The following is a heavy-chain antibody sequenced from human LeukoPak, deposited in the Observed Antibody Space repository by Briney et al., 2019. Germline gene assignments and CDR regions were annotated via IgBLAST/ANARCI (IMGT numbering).Heavy chain of an antibody. V-gene: IGHV3-21*01. Sequence: GGSLRLSCAASGFTFSSYSMNWVRQAPGKVLEWDSSSSSSSNNINYADSVKGRFTISRDNAKNSLYLQMNSMRAEDTAVYYCARDSESSSWFDYWDQGTLVTVSS. CDR1: GFTFSSYS. D-gene: IGHD6-13*01. CDR3: ARDSESSSWFDY. J-gene: IGHJ4*02. CDR2: SSSSSNNI.